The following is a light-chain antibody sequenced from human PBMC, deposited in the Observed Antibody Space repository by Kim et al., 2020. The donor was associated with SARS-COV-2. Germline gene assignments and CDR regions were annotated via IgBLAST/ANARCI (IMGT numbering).Light chain of an antibody. CDR2: EVT. CDR1: SSDIGFYNR. J-gene: IGLJ3*02. Sequence: QSALTQPPSVSGSPGQSVTISCTGTSSDIGFYNRVSWYQQPPGTAPKLLIYEVTKRPSGVPDRFSGSKSGNTASLTISGLQAEDEADYYCSSYTSSISWVFGGGTQLTVL. V-gene: IGLV2-18*02. CDR3: SSYTSSISWV.